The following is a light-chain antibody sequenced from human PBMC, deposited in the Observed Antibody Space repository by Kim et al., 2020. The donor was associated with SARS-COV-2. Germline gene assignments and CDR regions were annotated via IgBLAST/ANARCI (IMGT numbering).Light chain of an antibody. CDR2: DAS. CDR1: QSVSSY. V-gene: IGKV3-11*01. Sequence: LSPGERATLSCRASQSVSSYLAWDQQKPGQAPRLLIYDASTRATGTPARFRGSGSGTDFTLTISSLEPEDFAVYYCQQRSNWRGTFGGGTKVDIK. CDR3: QQRSNWRGT. J-gene: IGKJ4*01.